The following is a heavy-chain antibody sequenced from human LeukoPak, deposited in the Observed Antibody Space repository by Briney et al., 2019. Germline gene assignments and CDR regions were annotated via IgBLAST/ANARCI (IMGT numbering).Heavy chain of an antibody. Sequence: GGSLRLSCEASGFTFSSYAMSWVRQAPGKGLEWVSAISGSGGSTYYADSVKGRFTISRDNSKNALYLQMNSLRAEDTAVYYCAKGAAVVVITAVCFDYWGQGTLVTVSS. J-gene: IGHJ4*02. CDR2: ISGSGGST. D-gene: IGHD3-22*01. V-gene: IGHV3-23*01. CDR1: GFTFSSYA. CDR3: AKGAAVVVITAVCFDY.